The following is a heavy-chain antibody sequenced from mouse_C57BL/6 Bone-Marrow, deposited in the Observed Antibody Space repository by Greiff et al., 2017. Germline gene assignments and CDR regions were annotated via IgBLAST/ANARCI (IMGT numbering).Heavy chain of an antibody. CDR1: GYTFTSYW. Sequence: VQLQQPGTELVKPGASVKLSCKASGYTFTSYWMHWVKQRPGQGLEWIGNINPSNGGTNYNEKFKSKATLTVDKSSSTAYMQLSSLTSEDSAVYYCARDDIVTTRYYAMDYWGQGTSVTVSS. CDR2: INPSNGGT. D-gene: IGHD2-5*01. J-gene: IGHJ4*01. CDR3: ARDDIVTTRYYAMDY. V-gene: IGHV1-53*01.